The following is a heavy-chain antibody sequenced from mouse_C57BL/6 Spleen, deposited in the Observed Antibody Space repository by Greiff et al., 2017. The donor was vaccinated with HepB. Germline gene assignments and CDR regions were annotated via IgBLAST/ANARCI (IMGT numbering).Heavy chain of an antibody. J-gene: IGHJ1*03. CDR1: GYTFTSYD. CDR2: IYPRDGST. CDR3: ARGGIHWYFDV. Sequence: QVQLKESGPELVKPGASVKLSCKASGYTFTSYDINWVKQRPGQGLEWIGWIYPRDGSTKYNEKFKGKATLTVDTSSSTAYMELHSLTSEDSAVYFCARGGIHWYFDVWGTGTTVTVSS. V-gene: IGHV1-85*01.